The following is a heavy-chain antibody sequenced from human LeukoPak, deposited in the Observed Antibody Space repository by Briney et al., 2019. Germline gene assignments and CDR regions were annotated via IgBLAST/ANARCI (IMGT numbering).Heavy chain of an antibody. Sequence: GASVKVSCKASGYIFTSYGISWVRQAPGQGLEWMRWISVYNGDTTYAQKLQGRVTLTTDTSTTTAYMELRSLRYDDTAVYYCARDYPVISAPGASDFWGQGTLVTVSS. V-gene: IGHV1-18*01. CDR1: GYIFTSYG. CDR3: ARDYPVISAPGASDF. D-gene: IGHD4-23*01. J-gene: IGHJ4*02. CDR2: ISVYNGDT.